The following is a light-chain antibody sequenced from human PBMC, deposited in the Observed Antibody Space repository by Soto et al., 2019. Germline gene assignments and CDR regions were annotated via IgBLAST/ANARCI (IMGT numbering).Light chain of an antibody. J-gene: IGKJ1*01. CDR3: MQHTHWPQT. V-gene: IGKV2-30*01. Sequence: DVVMTQSPLSLPVTLGQPASISCRSSHSLVYSDGNTYLTWFQQRPGQSPRRLIYNVSKRDSGVPDRFSGSGSGTDFTLKISRLEAEDVGVYYCMQHTHWPQTFGHGTKVEIK. CDR2: NVS. CDR1: HSLVYSDGNTY.